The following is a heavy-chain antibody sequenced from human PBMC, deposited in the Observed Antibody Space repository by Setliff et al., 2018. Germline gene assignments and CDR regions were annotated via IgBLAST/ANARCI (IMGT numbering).Heavy chain of an antibody. CDR3: AKDSHEFWSGDYKNWVDP. Sequence: GESLKISCAASGFTFSSFWMSWVRQSPGKGLEWVAVISYDGGKTYHADSVKGRFIISRDNSENTLYLQMNNVRAEDTAVYYCAKDSHEFWSGDYKNWVDPWGQGTLVTVSS. D-gene: IGHD3-3*01. J-gene: IGHJ5*02. CDR1: GFTFSSFW. CDR2: ISYDGGKT. V-gene: IGHV3-30*18.